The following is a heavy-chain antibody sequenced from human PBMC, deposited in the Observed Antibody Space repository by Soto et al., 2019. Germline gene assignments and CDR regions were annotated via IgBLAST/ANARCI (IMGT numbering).Heavy chain of an antibody. CDR1: GYTFSTYW. D-gene: IGHD2-8*01. V-gene: IGHV5-51*01. Sequence: PGESLKISCKGSGYTFSTYWIAWVRQMSGKGLEWMGIIYPGDSETRYSPSFDGQVTISVDKSLTTAYLQWASLRASDTAMYYCAICGTNDHACDYWGQGTLVTVSS. J-gene: IGHJ4*02. CDR2: IYPGDSET. CDR3: AICGTNDHACDY.